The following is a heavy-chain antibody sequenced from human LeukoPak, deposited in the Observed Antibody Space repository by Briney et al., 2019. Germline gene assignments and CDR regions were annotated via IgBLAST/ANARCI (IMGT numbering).Heavy chain of an antibody. V-gene: IGHV4-34*01. CDR2: INHSGST. Sequence: SETLSLTCAVYGGSFSGYYWSWIRQPPGKGLEWIGEINHSGSTNYNPSLKSRVTISVDTSKNQFSLKLSSVTAADTAVYYCARGQGIAAAGFYSNWGQGTLVTVSS. J-gene: IGHJ4*02. CDR3: ARGQGIAAAGFYSN. D-gene: IGHD6-13*01. CDR1: GGSFSGYY.